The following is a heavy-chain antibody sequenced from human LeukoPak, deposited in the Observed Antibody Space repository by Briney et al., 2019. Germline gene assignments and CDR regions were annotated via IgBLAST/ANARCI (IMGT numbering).Heavy chain of an antibody. CDR3: ARQARGVHFDY. Sequence: GGSLRLSCAASGFTVSSNYMSWVRQAPGKGLEWVSVIYSGGSTYYADSVKGRFTISRDNSKNTLYLQMNSLRAEDTAVYYCARQARGVHFDYWGQGTLVTVSS. J-gene: IGHJ4*02. CDR2: IYSGGST. V-gene: IGHV3-66*04. D-gene: IGHD3-10*01. CDR1: GFTVSSNY.